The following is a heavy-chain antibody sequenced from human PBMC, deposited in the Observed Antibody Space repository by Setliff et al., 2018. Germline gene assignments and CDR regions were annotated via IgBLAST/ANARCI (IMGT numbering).Heavy chain of an antibody. V-gene: IGHV4-38-2*01. D-gene: IGHD6-13*01. J-gene: IGHJ6*02. CDR2: IYHSGST. Sequence: SETLSLTCAVSGYSISSGYYWGWIRQPPGKGLEWIGRIYHSGSTYYNPSLKSRVTISVDTAKNQFSLKLSSVTAADTAVYYCARSAGYSSSWYNYYYGMDVWGQGTTVTVSS. CDR3: ARSAGYSSSWYNYYYGMDV. CDR1: GYSISSGYY.